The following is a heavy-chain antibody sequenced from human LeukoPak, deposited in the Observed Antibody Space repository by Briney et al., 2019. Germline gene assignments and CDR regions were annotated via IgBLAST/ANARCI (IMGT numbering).Heavy chain of an antibody. Sequence: SETLSLTCTVSGGSIGSGNYYWSWIRQPAGKGLEWIGRIYSSGSTNYNPSLKSRVSILVDTSTNQFSLNLSSVTAADTAVYYCAREGRYCSSISCSTYYYYYYMDVWGKGTTVTVSS. CDR2: IYSSGST. J-gene: IGHJ6*03. D-gene: IGHD2-2*01. V-gene: IGHV4-61*02. CDR3: AREGRYCSSISCSTYYYYYYMDV. CDR1: GGSIGSGNYY.